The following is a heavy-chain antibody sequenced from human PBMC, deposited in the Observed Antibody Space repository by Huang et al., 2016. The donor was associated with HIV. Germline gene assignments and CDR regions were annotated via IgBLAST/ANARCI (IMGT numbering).Heavy chain of an antibody. J-gene: IGHJ4*02. V-gene: IGHV5-51*01. Sequence: EVQLVQSGAEVKKPGESLKISCKGSGYRFTSYWIGWVRPMPGKGLEWIVIMKSGDSDTRYSPSIQGQVTISDDKTISTAYLKWNSLKASDTAMFYSARHEPGGVAYWGQGTLVTVSS. CDR2: MKSGDSDT. CDR3: ARHEPGGVAY. CDR1: GYRFTSYW. D-gene: IGHD3-16*01.